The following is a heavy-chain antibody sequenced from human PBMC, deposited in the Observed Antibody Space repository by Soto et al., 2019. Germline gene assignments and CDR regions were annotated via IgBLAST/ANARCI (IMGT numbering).Heavy chain of an antibody. Sequence: QVQLQESGPGLVKPSETLSLTCTVSGGSISSYYWSWIRQPPGKGLEWIGYIYYSGSTNYNPSLKSRVTISVDTSKNQFSLKLSSVTAADTAVYYRARLDGFGPYFDYWGQGTLVTVSS. V-gene: IGHV4-59*01. CDR1: GGSISSYY. J-gene: IGHJ4*02. CDR3: ARLDGFGPYFDY. CDR2: IYYSGST. D-gene: IGHD3-10*01.